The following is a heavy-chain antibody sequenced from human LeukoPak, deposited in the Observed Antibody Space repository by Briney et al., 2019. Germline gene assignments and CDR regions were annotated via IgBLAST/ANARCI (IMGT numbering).Heavy chain of an antibody. Sequence: PGGSLRLSCAASGFTFSSYGMHWVRQAPGKGLEWVAVISYDGSNKYYADSVKGRFTISRDNSKNTLYLRMNSLRAEDTAVYYCAKALLWFGELSLFDYWGQGTLVTVSS. J-gene: IGHJ4*02. V-gene: IGHV3-30*18. D-gene: IGHD3-10*01. CDR1: GFTFSSYG. CDR3: AKALLWFGELSLFDY. CDR2: ISYDGSNK.